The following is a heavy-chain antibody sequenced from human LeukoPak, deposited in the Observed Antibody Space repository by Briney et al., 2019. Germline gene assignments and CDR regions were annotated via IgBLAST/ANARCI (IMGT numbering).Heavy chain of an antibody. V-gene: IGHV4-59*01. CDR3: ARARGAIAVAGPFDY. Sequence: PSETLSLTCTVSGGSISSYYWSWIRQPPGKGLEWIGYIYYSGSTNYNPSLKSRVTISVDTSKNQFSLKLSSVTAADTAVYYCARARGAIAVAGPFDYWGQGTLVTASS. D-gene: IGHD6-19*01. J-gene: IGHJ4*02. CDR2: IYYSGST. CDR1: GGSISSYY.